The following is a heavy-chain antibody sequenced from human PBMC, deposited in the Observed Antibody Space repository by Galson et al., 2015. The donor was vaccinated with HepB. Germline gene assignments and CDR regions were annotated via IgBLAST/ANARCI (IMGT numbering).Heavy chain of an antibody. CDR1: GFTFDDYA. CDR3: ARAAPYLAFDY. V-gene: IGHV3-43*01. Sequence: SLRLSCAASGFTFDDYAMQWVRQPPGKGLEWVSLISWDGGTRYYADSVKGRFTISRDNSKNSLYLQMNSLRTEDTAFYYCARAAPYLAFDYWGQGTLVTVSS. J-gene: IGHJ4*02. D-gene: IGHD2/OR15-2a*01. CDR2: ISWDGGTR.